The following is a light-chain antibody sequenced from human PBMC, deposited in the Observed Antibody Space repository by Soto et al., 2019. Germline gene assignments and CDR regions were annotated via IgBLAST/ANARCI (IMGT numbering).Light chain of an antibody. V-gene: IGKV1-5*01. CDR2: DAS. CDR1: QSISSW. CDR3: QLSARFSWT. J-gene: IGKJ1*01. Sequence: IKVNISPSAVCGSGEDRSTRTWLASQSISSWLAWYQQKPGKAPKLLIYDASSLESGVPSRFSGTGSRTEFTLTISRLQPADFLTYSSQLSARFSWTFPQGTKVDNK.